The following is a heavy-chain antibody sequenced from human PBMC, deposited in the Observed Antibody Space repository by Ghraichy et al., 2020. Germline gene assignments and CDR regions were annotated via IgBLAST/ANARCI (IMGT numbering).Heavy chain of an antibody. J-gene: IGHJ3*02. CDR1: GFIFSSYA. CDR2: ISYAGSNK. D-gene: IGHD1-26*01. V-gene: IGHV3-30*18. CDR3: AKGLGSYFDAFDI. Sequence: GGSLRLSCAASGFIFSSYAIHWVRQAPGKGLEWVAVISYAGSNKYYADSVKGRFTISRDDSENMLYLQMNSLRAEDTAVYYCAKGLGSYFDAFDIWGQGTMVTVSS.